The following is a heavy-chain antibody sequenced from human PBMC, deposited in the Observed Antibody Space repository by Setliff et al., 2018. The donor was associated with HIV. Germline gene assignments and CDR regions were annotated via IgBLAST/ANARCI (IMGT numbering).Heavy chain of an antibody. D-gene: IGHD3-22*01. CDR2: IHYSRGS. CDR1: GVSISGPIGITYY. V-gene: IGHV4-39*02. Sequence: SETLSLTCSVSGVSISGPIGITYYWDWLRQPPGKGLEWIGNIHYSRGSSYNASLKSRVTISLDTSKNHFSLKLSSVAAADTAVYYCARRYHDASGCDNSWGQGVLVTV. CDR3: ARRYHDASGCDNS. J-gene: IGHJ4*02.